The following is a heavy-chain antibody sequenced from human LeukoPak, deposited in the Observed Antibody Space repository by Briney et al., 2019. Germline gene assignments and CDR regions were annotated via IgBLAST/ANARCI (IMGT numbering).Heavy chain of an antibody. CDR3: ARVKASSTSWTFDQ. CDR2: IYSSGST. V-gene: IGHV4-4*07. CDR1: GGSTNSYY. J-gene: IGHJ4*02. D-gene: IGHD2-2*01. Sequence: SETLSLTCSVSGGSTNSYYWSWIRQSGGKGLEWIGRIYSSGSTVYNPSLNSRLAMSIDTSKNQFSLTLKSVTATDTAVYYCARVKASSTSWTFDQWGQGALVTVSS.